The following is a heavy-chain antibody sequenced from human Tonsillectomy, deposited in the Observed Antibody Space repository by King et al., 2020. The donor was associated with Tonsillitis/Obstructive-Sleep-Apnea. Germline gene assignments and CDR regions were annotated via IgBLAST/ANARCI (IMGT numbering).Heavy chain of an antibody. CDR3: AKEGPGGQQLIWVDS. CDR1: GFTFRNSA. Sequence: QLVQSGGGLVQPGESLRLSCAASGFTFRNSAMSWVRQVPGKRLEWVSAISGSGNEKYYADSVRGRFSISRDNSKNTLYLQLNSLRADDTALYYCAKEGPGGQQLIWVDSWGQGTLVTVSS. D-gene: IGHD6-13*01. V-gene: IGHV3-23*04. CDR2: ISGSGNEK. J-gene: IGHJ4*02.